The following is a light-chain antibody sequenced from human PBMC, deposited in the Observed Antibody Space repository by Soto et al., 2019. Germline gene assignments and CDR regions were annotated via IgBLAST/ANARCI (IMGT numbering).Light chain of an antibody. CDR2: AAS. J-gene: IGKJ1*01. CDR3: QLATSLPPWT. Sequence: DIQMTQSPSSVSASVGDRVTITCRASQRINSWLAWYQQRPGKAPKLLIYAASSLQSGVPSRFSGSGFGTDFTLTISSLQPEDIATYYCQLATSLPPWTFGQGTKVEIK. V-gene: IGKV1-12*01. CDR1: QRINSW.